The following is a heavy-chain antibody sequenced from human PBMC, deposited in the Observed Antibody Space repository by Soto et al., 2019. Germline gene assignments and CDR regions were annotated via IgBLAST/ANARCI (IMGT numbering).Heavy chain of an antibody. CDR2: ISAYNGNT. CDR1: GYTFTSYG. Sequence: ASVKVSCKASGYTFTSYGISWVRQAPGQGLEWMGWISAYNGNTNYAQKLQGRVTMTTDTSTSTASMKLRSLRSDDTAVYYCARPHLYGSGWADAFDIWGQGTMVTVSS. V-gene: IGHV1-18*01. CDR3: ARPHLYGSGWADAFDI. D-gene: IGHD3-10*01. J-gene: IGHJ3*02.